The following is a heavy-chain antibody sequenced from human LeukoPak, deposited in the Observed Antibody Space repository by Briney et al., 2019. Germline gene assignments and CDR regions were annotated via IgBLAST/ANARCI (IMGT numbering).Heavy chain of an antibody. J-gene: IGHJ4*02. CDR3: ARVGCSSTSCPSPDY. Sequence: GASVKVSCKASGYTFTSYGISWVQQAPGQGLEWMGWISAYNGNTNYAQKLQGRVTMTTDTSTSTAYMELRSLRSDDTAVYYCARVGCSSTSCPSPDYWGQGTLVTVSS. V-gene: IGHV1-18*01. CDR1: GYTFTSYG. CDR2: ISAYNGNT. D-gene: IGHD2-2*01.